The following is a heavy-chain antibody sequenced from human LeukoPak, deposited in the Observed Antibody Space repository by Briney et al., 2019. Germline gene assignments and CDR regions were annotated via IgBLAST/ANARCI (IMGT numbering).Heavy chain of an antibody. CDR1: GFTFSSYG. V-gene: IGHV3-30*18. D-gene: IGHD2-8*02. J-gene: IGHJ4*02. CDR3: AKDSPLLYYFDY. Sequence: GSLRLSCAASGFTFSSYGMHRVRQAPGKGLEWVAVISYDGSNKYYADSVKGRFTISRDNSKNTLYLQMNSLRAEDTAVYYCAKDSPLLYYFDYWGQGTLVTVSS. CDR2: ISYDGSNK.